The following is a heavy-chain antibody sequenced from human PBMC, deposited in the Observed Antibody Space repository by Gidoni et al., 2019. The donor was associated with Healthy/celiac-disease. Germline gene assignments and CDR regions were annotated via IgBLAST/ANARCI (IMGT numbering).Heavy chain of an antibody. J-gene: IGHJ4*02. CDR3: ARAQYYYDSSGYSASFDY. D-gene: IGHD3-22*01. CDR1: GFTFSSYD. V-gene: IGHV3-13*04. CDR2: IGTAGDT. Sequence: EVQLVESGGGLVQPGGSLRLSCAASGFTFSSYDMHWVRQATGKGLEWVSAIGTAGDTYYPGSVKGRFTISRENANNSLYLQMNSLRAGDTAVYYCARAQYYYDSSGYSASFDYWGQGTLVTVSS.